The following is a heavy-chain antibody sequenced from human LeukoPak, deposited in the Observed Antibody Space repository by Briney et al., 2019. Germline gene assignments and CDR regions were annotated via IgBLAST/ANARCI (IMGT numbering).Heavy chain of an antibody. V-gene: IGHV3-53*01. Sequence: GGSLRLSCAASGFTVSSNYMSWVRQAPGKGLEWVSVIYSGGSTYYADSVKGRFTISRDNSKNTLYLQMNSLRAEDTAVYYCARARTRAYCGGDCGPGAFDIWGQGTMVTVSS. D-gene: IGHD2-21*02. CDR3: ARARTRAYCGGDCGPGAFDI. J-gene: IGHJ3*02. CDR2: IYSGGST. CDR1: GFTVSSNY.